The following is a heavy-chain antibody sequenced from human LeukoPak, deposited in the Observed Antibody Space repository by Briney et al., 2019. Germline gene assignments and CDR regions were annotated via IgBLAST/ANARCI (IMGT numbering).Heavy chain of an antibody. J-gene: IGHJ4*02. Sequence: SETLSLTCTVSGGSIGNFYWNWIRQSPGKGLEWIGYIYYSGTTNYNPSLKCRVTISLGMSSNQFSLRLDSVTAADTAVYYCARAASLDYWGQGILVTVSS. V-gene: IGHV4-59*01. CDR2: IYYSGTT. CDR1: GGSIGNFY. D-gene: IGHD2-2*01. CDR3: ARAASLDY.